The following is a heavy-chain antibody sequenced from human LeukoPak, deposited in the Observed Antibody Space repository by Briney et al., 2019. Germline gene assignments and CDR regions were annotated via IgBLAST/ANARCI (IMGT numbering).Heavy chain of an antibody. J-gene: IGHJ6*03. V-gene: IGHV4-59*01. Sequence: SETLSLTCTVSGGTISSNYWSWFRLSPAKGLEGIGYIFYSGSTDYSPSLTSRGTISIDTPKTYLSPNLSSVTSADTAVYYGVKPGPGGSGYLDVWGVGTTVTVSS. D-gene: IGHD1-26*01. CDR2: IFYSGST. CDR3: VKPGPGGSGYLDV. CDR1: GGTISSNY.